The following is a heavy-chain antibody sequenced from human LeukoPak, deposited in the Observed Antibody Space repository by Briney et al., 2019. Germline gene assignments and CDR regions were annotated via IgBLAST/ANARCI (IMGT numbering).Heavy chain of an antibody. D-gene: IGHD3-9*01. J-gene: IGHJ4*02. CDR1: GGSISSYY. CDR2: IYYSGST. CDR3: ARHGHILTGYSLDY. V-gene: IGHV4-59*08. Sequence: SETLSLTCTVSGGSISSYYWSWIRQPPGKGLEWIGYIYYSGSTNYNPSLKSRVTISVDTSKNQFSLKLSSVTAADTAVYYCARHGHILTGYSLDYWGRGTLVTVSS.